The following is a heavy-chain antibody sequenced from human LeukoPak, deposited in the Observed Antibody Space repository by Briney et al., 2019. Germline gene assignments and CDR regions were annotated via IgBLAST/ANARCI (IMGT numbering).Heavy chain of an antibody. CDR2: IYYSGST. CDR3: TTTPDY. Sequence: SETLSLTCTVSGGSISGYYWSWIRQPPGKGLEWIGYIYYSGSTYYNPSLKSRVTISVDTSKNQFSLKLSSVTAADTAVYYCTTTPDYWGQGTLVTVSS. CDR1: GGSISGYY. J-gene: IGHJ4*02. V-gene: IGHV4-30-4*08.